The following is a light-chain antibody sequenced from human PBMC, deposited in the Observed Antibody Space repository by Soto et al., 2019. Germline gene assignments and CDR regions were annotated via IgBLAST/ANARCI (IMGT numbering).Light chain of an antibody. CDR3: QKYNGTPRT. CDR2: EAS. J-gene: IGKJ1*01. V-gene: IGKV1-27*01. CDR1: QDISGH. Sequence: DIQVTQSPSSLSASVGDRVTITCRASQDISGHLAWYQQKPVKVPKLLIYEASTLQSGVPSRFSASGSGTDFTLTISSLQPEDVATYYCQKYNGTPRTFGQGTKVELK.